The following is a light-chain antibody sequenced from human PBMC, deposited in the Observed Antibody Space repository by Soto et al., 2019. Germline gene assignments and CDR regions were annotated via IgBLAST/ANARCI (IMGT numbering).Light chain of an antibody. V-gene: IGLV1-51*01. CDR1: SSNIEKNS. CDR3: GTWDSSLTSVV. Sequence: QSVLTQPPSVSAAPGETVTISCSGSSSNIEKNSVSWHQQLPGAAPKLLIYDTNRRPSGIPDRFSGSKSGTSAALDITGLHTVDEADYYCGTWDSSLTSVVFGGGTKLTVL. J-gene: IGLJ2*01. CDR2: DTN.